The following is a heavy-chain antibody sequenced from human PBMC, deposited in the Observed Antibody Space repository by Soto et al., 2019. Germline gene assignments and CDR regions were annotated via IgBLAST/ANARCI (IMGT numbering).Heavy chain of an antibody. CDR1: GFTFSSKA. V-gene: IGHV3-30*03. CDR3: AAGGAICCRGGSCYLPFDD. D-gene: IGHD2-15*01. J-gene: IGHJ4*02. Sequence: QVQLVESGGGVVQPGTSLRLSCAASGFTFSSKAMHWVRRAPGKGLEWMAVLSYDGINNNYADSVKGRFTISRDNSKNTLYLQMNSLRPEDTALYYCAAGGAICCRGGSCYLPFDDWGQGTLVTVSS. CDR2: LSYDGINN.